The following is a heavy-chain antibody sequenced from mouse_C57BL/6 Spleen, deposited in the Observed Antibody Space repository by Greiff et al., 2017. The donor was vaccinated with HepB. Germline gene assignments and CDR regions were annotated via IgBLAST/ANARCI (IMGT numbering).Heavy chain of an antibody. CDR1: GYAFSSSW. D-gene: IGHD2-4*01. V-gene: IGHV1-82*01. CDR3: ARGRGIYYDYDGGFAY. J-gene: IGHJ3*01. CDR2: IYPGDGDT. Sequence: QVQLQQSGPELVKPGASVKISCKASGYAFSSSWMNWVKQRPGKGLEWIGRIYPGDGDTNYNGKFKGKATLTADKSSSTAYMQLSSLTSEDSAVYLCARGRGIYYDYDGGFAYWGQGTLVTVSA.